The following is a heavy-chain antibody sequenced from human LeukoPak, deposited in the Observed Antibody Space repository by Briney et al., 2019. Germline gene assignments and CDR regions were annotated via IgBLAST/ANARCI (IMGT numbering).Heavy chain of an antibody. Sequence: SQTLSLTCAISGDSVSSNSAAWSWVRQSPSRGLEWLGRTYYRSKWYNDYAVSVKSRITINPDTSNNQFSLQLNSVTPEDTAVYYCARKQTVGAFDIWGQGTMVTVSS. J-gene: IGHJ3*02. CDR1: GDSVSSNSAA. CDR3: ARKQTVGAFDI. D-gene: IGHD4-23*01. V-gene: IGHV6-1*01. CDR2: TYYRSKWYN.